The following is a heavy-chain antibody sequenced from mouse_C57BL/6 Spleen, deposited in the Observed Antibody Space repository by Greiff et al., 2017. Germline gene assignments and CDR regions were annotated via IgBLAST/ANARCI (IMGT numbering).Heavy chain of an antibody. CDR3: ARYGRGCFDY. CDR1: GYAFSSYW. CDR2: IYPGDGDT. J-gene: IGHJ2*01. V-gene: IGHV1-80*01. D-gene: IGHD2-1*01. Sequence: LKQSGASVKISCKASGYAFSSYWMNWVKQRPGKGLEWIGQIYPGDGDTNYNGKFKGTATLTADKSSSTAYMQRSSLTSEDSAVYFCARYGRGCFDYWGQGTTLTVSS.